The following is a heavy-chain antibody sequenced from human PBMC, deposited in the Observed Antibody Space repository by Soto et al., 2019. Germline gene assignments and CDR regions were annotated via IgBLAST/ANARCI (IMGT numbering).Heavy chain of an antibody. D-gene: IGHD4-17*01. V-gene: IGHV4-31*03. CDR2: IYYSGST. CDR3: ARGNYGDSAYYFDY. J-gene: IGHJ4*02. Sequence: PSETLSLTCTVSGGSISSGSYYWTWIRQHPGKGLEWIGYIYYSGSTYYNPSLKSRVTIPVDTSKNQFSLKLSSVTAADTAVYYRARGNYGDSAYYFDYWGQGTLVTVSS. CDR1: GGSISSGSYY.